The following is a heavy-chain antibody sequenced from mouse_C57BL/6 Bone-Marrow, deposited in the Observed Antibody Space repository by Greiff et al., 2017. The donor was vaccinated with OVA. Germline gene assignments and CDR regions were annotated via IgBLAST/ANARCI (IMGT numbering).Heavy chain of an antibody. V-gene: IGHV1-74*01. D-gene: IGHD1-1*01. Sequence: QVHVKQPGAELVKPGASVKVSCQASGYTFTNYWMHWVKQMPGQGLEWIGRIPPSDSDTNYNQKFKGKATLTVDKSSSTAYMQLSSLTSEDASVYYCAIGGRSSFYYAMDYWGQGTSVTVSS. J-gene: IGHJ4*01. CDR1: GYTFTNYW. CDR2: IPPSDSDT. CDR3: AIGGRSSFYYAMDY.